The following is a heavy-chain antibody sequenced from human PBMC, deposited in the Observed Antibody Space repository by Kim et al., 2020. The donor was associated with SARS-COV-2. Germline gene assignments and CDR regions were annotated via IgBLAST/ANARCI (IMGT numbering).Heavy chain of an antibody. J-gene: IGHJ4*02. CDR1: GFTFSTYW. Sequence: GSLRLSCAASGFTFSTYWMYWVRQAPGKGLEWVAKIKQDGSERYYVDSVKGRFTISRDNAKNSLYLQMNSLRADDTAVYFCSGGGRIAYWGQGTLVTVS. CDR2: IKQDGSER. CDR3: SGGGRIAY. D-gene: IGHD2-15*01. V-gene: IGHV3-7*01.